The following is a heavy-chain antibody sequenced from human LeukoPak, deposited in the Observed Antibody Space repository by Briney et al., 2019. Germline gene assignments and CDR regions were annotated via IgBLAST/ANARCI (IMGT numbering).Heavy chain of an antibody. J-gene: IGHJ4*02. Sequence: MSSETLSLTCTVSGGSISSSSYYWGWIRQPPGKGLEWIGSIYYSGSTYYNPSLKSRVTISVDTSKNQFSLKLSSVTAADTAVYYCARHRGYSYWGQGTLVTVSS. CDR1: GGSISSSSYY. V-gene: IGHV4-39*07. D-gene: IGHD5-18*01. CDR2: IYYSGST. CDR3: ARHRGYSY.